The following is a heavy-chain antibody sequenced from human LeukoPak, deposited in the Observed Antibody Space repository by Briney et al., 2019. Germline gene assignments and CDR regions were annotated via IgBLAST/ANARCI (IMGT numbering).Heavy chain of an antibody. D-gene: IGHD6-19*01. J-gene: IGHJ4*02. CDR1: GYTFINYV. CDR2: INAGNGNT. CDR3: AREVRIAVAGTGIGY. Sequence: ASVKVSCKPSGYTFINYVMHWVRQAPGQRLEWMGWINAGNGNTKYSQKFQDRVTITRDTSATTAYMELSSLRSEDTAVYYCAREVRIAVAGTGIGYWGQGTLVTVSS. V-gene: IGHV1-3*01.